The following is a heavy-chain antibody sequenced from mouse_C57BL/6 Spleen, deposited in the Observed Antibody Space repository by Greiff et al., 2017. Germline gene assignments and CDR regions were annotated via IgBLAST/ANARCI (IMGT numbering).Heavy chain of an antibody. Sequence: QVQLQQSGAELARPGASVKLSCKASGYTFTSYGISWVKQRTGQGLEWIGEIYPRSGNTYYNEKFKGKATLTADKSSSTAYMELRSLTSEDSAVYYCARSRYGSPYAMDYWGQGTSVTVSS. CDR3: ARSRYGSPYAMDY. V-gene: IGHV1-81*01. D-gene: IGHD1-1*01. CDR2: IYPRSGNT. J-gene: IGHJ4*01. CDR1: GYTFTSYG.